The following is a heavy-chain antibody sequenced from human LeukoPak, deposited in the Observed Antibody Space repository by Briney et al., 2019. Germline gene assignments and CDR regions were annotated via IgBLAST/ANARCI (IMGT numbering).Heavy chain of an antibody. CDR3: ATYYYGSGSYYRFDP. J-gene: IGHJ5*02. V-gene: IGHV1-2*02. CDR1: GYTLTGYY. D-gene: IGHD3-10*01. CDR2: INPNSGGT. Sequence: ASVKVSCKASGYTLTGYYMHWVRQAPGQGLEWMGWINPNSGGTNYAQKFQGGVTMTRDTSISTAYMELSRLRSDDTAVYYCATYYYGSGSYYRFDPWGQGTLVTVSS.